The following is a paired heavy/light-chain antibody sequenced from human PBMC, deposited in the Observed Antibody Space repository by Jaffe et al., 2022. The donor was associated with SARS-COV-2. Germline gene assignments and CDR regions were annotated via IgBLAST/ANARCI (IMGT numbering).Light chain of an antibody. CDR3: QQLKTYPLT. CDR1: QGISSY. V-gene: IGKV1-9*01. CDR2: AAT. J-gene: IGKJ3*01. Sequence: DIQLTQSPSFLSASVGDRVTITCRASQGISSYLAWYQQKPGKAPKLLIYAATTLQSGVPSRFSGSGSGTEFTLTISSLQPEDFVTYYCQQLKTYPLTFGPGTKVDIK.
Heavy chain of an antibody. CDR1: GFTFSSHW. D-gene: IGHD3-10*01. Sequence: EVQLVESGGGLVQPGGSLRLSCAASGFTFSSHWMSWVRQAPGKGLEWVANTNQDGSDKYYLDSVKGRFTISRDNAKNSLSLQMNSLRAEDTAVYYCARATLNGFGTHNFDHWGQGTLLTVSS. V-gene: IGHV3-7*01. J-gene: IGHJ4*02. CDR3: ARATLNGFGTHNFDH. CDR2: TNQDGSDK.